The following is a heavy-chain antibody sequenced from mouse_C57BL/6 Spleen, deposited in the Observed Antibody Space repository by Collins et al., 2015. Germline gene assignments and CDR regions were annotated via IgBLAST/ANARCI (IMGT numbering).Heavy chain of an antibody. CDR1: GYTFTSYW. V-gene: IGHV1-53*01. D-gene: IGHD3-2*02. CDR3: ARSGTAQAHFDY. J-gene: IGHJ2*01. CDR2: INPSNGVT. Sequence: QVQLQQPGTELVKPGASVKLSCKASGYTFTSYWMHWVKQRPGQGLEWIGNINPSNGVTNYNEKFKSKATLTVDKSSSTAYMQLSSLTSEDSAVYYCARSGTAQAHFDYWGQGTTLTVSS.